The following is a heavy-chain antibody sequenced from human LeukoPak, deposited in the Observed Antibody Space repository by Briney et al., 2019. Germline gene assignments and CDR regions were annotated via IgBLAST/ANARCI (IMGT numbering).Heavy chain of an antibody. CDR3: AKALYPEDIVVVVAATGNDY. V-gene: IGHV3-23*01. CDR1: GFTFSSYA. CDR2: ISGSGGST. J-gene: IGHJ4*02. D-gene: IGHD2-15*01. Sequence: GGSLRLSCAASGFTFSSYAMSWVRQAPGKGLEWDSAISGSGGSTYYADSVKGRFTISRDNSKNTLYLQMNSLRAEDTAVYYCAKALYPEDIVVVVAATGNDYWGQGTLVAVSS.